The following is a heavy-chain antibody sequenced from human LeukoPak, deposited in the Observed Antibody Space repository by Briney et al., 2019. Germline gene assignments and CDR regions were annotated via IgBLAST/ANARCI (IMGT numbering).Heavy chain of an antibody. CDR2: IYYSGST. D-gene: IGHD3-16*01. CDR1: GGSISSYY. J-gene: IGHJ4*02. V-gene: IGHV4-59*01. CDR3: ARGISPLFGGSSRCWDY. Sequence: PSETLSLTCTVSGGSISSYYWSWIRQPPGKGLEWIGYIYYSGSTNYNPSLKSRVTISVDTSKNQFSLKLSSVTAADTAVYYCARGISPLFGGSSRCWDYWGQGTLVTVSS.